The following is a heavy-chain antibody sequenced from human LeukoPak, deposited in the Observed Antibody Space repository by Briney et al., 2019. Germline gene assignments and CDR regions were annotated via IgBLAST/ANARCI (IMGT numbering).Heavy chain of an antibody. Sequence: GGSLRLSCAASGFTFDDYAMHWVRQAPGKGLEWVSGISWNSGNIGYADSVKGRFTISRDNAKNSLYLQMNSLRAEDTALYYCAKAHYKDIVVVGLDYWGQGTLVTVSS. CDR1: GFTFDDYA. CDR3: AKAHYKDIVVVGLDY. V-gene: IGHV3-9*01. D-gene: IGHD2-15*01. J-gene: IGHJ4*02. CDR2: ISWNSGNI.